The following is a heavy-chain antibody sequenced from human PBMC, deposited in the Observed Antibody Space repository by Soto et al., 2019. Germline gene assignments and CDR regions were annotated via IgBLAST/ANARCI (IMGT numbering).Heavy chain of an antibody. J-gene: IGHJ4*02. V-gene: IGHV1-2*02. CDR1: GYAFTGYY. Sequence: ASVKVSCKASGYAFTGYYMHWVRQAPGQGLEWMGWINPNSGGTNYAQKFQGRVTMTRDTSISTAYMELSRLRSDDTAVYYCATPGPTTVTAFDYWGQGTLVTVSS. CDR2: INPNSGGT. CDR3: ATPGPTTVTAFDY. D-gene: IGHD4-17*01.